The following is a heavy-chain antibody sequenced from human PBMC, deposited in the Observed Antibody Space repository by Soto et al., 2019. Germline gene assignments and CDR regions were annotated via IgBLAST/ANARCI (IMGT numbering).Heavy chain of an antibody. D-gene: IGHD5-18*01. V-gene: IGHV3-66*01. CDR1: GFTVRSNY. CDR3: AGIRPPLY. CDR2: IYSGGST. J-gene: IGHJ4*02. Sequence: EVQLVESGGGLVQPGGSQRLSCAVSGFTVRSNYMSWVRQAPGKGLEWVSIIYSGGSTYYADSVKGRFTISRDNSKNTLYLQMNSLRAEDTAVYYCAGIRPPLYWGQGTLVTVSS.